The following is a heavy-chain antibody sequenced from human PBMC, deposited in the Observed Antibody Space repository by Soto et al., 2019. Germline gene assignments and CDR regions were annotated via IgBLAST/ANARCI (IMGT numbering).Heavy chain of an antibody. D-gene: IGHD2-21*01. CDR3: ASLPAVGIPLDYYGMDV. V-gene: IGHV3-74*01. J-gene: IGHJ6*02. CDR2: INSDGSST. Sequence: PXESLSLTCTVSGGSISGSPYHWMHWVRQAPGKGLVWVSRINSDGSSTSYADSVKGRFTISRDNAKNTLYLQMNSLRAEDTAVYYCASLPAVGIPLDYYGMDVWGQGTKVTVYS. CDR1: GGSISGSPYHW.